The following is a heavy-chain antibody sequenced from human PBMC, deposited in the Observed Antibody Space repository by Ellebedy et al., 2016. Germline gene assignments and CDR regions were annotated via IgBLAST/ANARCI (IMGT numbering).Heavy chain of an antibody. J-gene: IGHJ4*02. CDR1: GGSISSYY. D-gene: IGHD5-18*01. CDR3: ARRGYSYGSVDY. V-gene: IGHV4-59*01. CDR2: IYYSGST. Sequence: SETLSLTCTVSGGSISSYYWSWIRQPPGKGLEWIGYIYYSGSTNYNPSLKSRVTISVDTSKNQFSLKLSSVTAADTAVYYCARRGYSYGSVDYWGQGTLVTVSS.